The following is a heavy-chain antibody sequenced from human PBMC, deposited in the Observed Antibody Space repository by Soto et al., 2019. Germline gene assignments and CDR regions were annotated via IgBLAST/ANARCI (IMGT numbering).Heavy chain of an antibody. V-gene: IGHV4-39*01. CDR1: GGSISSSSYY. J-gene: IGHJ4*02. CDR3: ARTTLAYCGGDCYSGKYYFDY. Sequence: QLQLQESGPGLVKPSETLSLTCTVSGGSISSSSYYWGWIRQPPGKGLEWIGSIYYSGSTYYNPSLKSRVTISVDTSKNQFSLKLSSVTAADTAVYYCARTTLAYCGGDCYSGKYYFDYWGQGTLVTVSS. D-gene: IGHD2-21*02. CDR2: IYYSGST.